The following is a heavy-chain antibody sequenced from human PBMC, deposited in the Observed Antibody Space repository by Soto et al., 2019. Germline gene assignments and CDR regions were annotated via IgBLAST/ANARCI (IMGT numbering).Heavy chain of an antibody. J-gene: IGHJ4*02. Sequence: ASVKVSCKASGYTFTSYAMHWVRQAPGQRLGWMGWINAGNGNTKYSQKFQGRVTITRDTSASTAYMELSSLRSEDTAVYYCASAPYDILTGYSNHFDYWGQGTLVTVSS. V-gene: IGHV1-3*01. CDR1: GYTFTSYA. D-gene: IGHD3-9*01. CDR2: INAGNGNT. CDR3: ASAPYDILTGYSNHFDY.